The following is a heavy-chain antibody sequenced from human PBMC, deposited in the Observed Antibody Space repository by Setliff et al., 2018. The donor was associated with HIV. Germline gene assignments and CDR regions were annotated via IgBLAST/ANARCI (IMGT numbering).Heavy chain of an antibody. CDR1: GGSTSNEY. Sequence: SETLSLTCTVSGGSTSNEYWSWIRQPPGKGLEWIGYIYDNGSPKYNPSLKSRVTISIDTSKSQISLKLTSVTAADTAMYHCARVYYFDSSGYYQRGDVFDIWGQGTMVTVSS. CDR2: IYDNGSP. CDR3: ARVYYFDSSGYYQRGDVFDI. J-gene: IGHJ3*02. D-gene: IGHD3-22*01. V-gene: IGHV4-59*01.